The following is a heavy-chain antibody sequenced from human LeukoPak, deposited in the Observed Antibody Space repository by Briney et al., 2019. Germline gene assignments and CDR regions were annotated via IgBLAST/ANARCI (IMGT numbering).Heavy chain of an antibody. J-gene: IGHJ6*02. V-gene: IGHV4-59*01. D-gene: IGHD7-27*01. CDR2: IYYSGST. CDR3: ASGPANWGFDYYYYGMDV. Sequence: SETLSLTCTVSGGSISSYYWSWIRQPPGKGLEWIGYIYYSGSTNYNPSLKSRVTISADTSKNQFSLKLSSVTAADTAVYYCASGPANWGFDYYYYGMDVWGQGTTVTVSS. CDR1: GGSISSYY.